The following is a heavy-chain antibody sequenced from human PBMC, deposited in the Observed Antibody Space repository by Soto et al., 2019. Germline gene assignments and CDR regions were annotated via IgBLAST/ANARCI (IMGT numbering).Heavy chain of an antibody. V-gene: IGHV4-34*01. CDR1: GGSFSGYY. CDR3: VRGYIAVAETYNWFDP. J-gene: IGHJ5*02. D-gene: IGHD6-19*01. CDR2: INHSGST. Sequence: PSETLSLTCAVYGGSFSGYYWSWIRQPPGKGLEWIGEINHSGSTNYNPSLKSRVTISVDTSKKQFSLKLSSVTAADTAVYYCVRGYIAVAETYNWFDPWGQGTLVTVSS.